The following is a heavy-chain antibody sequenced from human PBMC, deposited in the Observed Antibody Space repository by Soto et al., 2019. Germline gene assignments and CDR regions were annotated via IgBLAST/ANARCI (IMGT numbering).Heavy chain of an antibody. CDR2: FDPEDGET. Sequence: GASVKVSCKVSGYTLTELSMHWVRQAPGKGLGWMGGFDPEDGETIYAQKFQGRVTMTEDTSTDTAYMELSSLRSEDTAVYYCATALAVAGQAYFDYWGQGTLVTVSS. V-gene: IGHV1-24*01. D-gene: IGHD6-19*01. CDR3: ATALAVAGQAYFDY. CDR1: GYTLTELS. J-gene: IGHJ4*02.